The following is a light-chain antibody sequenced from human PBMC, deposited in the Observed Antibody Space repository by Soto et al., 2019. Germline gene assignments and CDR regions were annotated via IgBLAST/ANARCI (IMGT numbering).Light chain of an antibody. CDR3: CSYAGSSIFYV. J-gene: IGLJ1*01. CDR1: SSDVGSYNL. V-gene: IGLV2-23*02. CDR2: EVS. Sequence: QSVLTQPASVSGSPGQSITISCTGTSSDVGSYNLVSWYQQHPGKAPKLMIYEVSKRPSGVSNRFSGSKSGNTASLTISGLQAEDEADYYCCSYAGSSIFYVFGTGTKVTGL.